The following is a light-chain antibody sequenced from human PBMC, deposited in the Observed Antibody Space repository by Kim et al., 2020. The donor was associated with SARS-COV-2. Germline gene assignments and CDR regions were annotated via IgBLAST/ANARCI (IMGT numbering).Light chain of an antibody. J-gene: IGLJ7*01. Sequence: GQSFTISCSGSSSNIGSNTVNWYQQLPRTAPKLLIYSSNQRPSGVPDRFSGSKSGTSASLAISGLQSEDEADYYCATWDDSLNAAVFGGGTQLTVL. CDR1: SSNIGSNT. CDR3: ATWDDSLNAAV. V-gene: IGLV1-44*01. CDR2: SSN.